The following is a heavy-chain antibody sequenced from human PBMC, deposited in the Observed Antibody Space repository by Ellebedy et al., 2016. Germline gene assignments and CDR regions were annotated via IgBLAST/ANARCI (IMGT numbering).Heavy chain of an antibody. CDR2: IDPSDSKI. D-gene: IGHD6-13*01. V-gene: IGHV5-10-1*01. J-gene: IGHJ4*02. CDR3: ARPADTSTWGHYFDY. CDR1: GYSFPIYW. Sequence: GESLKISXQASGYSFPIYWITWVRQVSGKGLEWMGRIDPSDSKITYSPPFQGHVTISVDNSISTAYLEWSSLKASDTAIYYCARPADTSTWGHYFDYWGQGTLVTVSS.